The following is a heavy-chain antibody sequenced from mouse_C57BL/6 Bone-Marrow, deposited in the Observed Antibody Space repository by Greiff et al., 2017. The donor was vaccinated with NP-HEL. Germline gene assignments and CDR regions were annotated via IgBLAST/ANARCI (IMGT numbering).Heavy chain of an antibody. Sequence: VQVVESGAELVRPGASVKLSCKASGYTFTDYYINWVKQRPGQGLEWIARIYPGSGNTYYNEKFKGKATLTAEKSSSTAYMQLSSLTSEDSAVYFCAREDLYYGSNFDYWGQGTTLTVSS. CDR1: GYTFTDYY. CDR3: AREDLYYGSNFDY. J-gene: IGHJ2*01. D-gene: IGHD1-1*01. CDR2: IYPGSGNT. V-gene: IGHV1-76*01.